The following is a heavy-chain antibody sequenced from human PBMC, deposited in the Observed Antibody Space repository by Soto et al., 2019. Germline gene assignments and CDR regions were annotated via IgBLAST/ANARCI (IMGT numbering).Heavy chain of an antibody. D-gene: IGHD4-17*01. CDR3: AKDSSGTTLFDYFDY. CDR2: ISGSGGST. V-gene: IGHV3-23*01. CDR1: GFTFSSYA. Sequence: GGSLRLSCAASGFTFSSYAMSWVRQAPGKGLEWVSAISGSGGSTYYADSVKGRFTISRDNSKNRLYLQMNSLRAEDTAVYYCAKDSSGTTLFDYFDYWGQGTLVTVSS. J-gene: IGHJ4*02.